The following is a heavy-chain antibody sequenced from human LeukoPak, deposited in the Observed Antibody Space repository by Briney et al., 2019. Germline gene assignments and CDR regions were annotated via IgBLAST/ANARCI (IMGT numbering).Heavy chain of an antibody. CDR2: INAYNGDT. Sequence: ASVKVSCKASGYTFTNYGVSWVQQAPGQGLEWMGWINAYNGDTHYAQNLQGRLTTTTDTSTSMAFMELRSLRPDDTAVYFCARWGLVAPGTYYYYYMDVWGRGTTVTVSS. D-gene: IGHD2-2*01. J-gene: IGHJ6*03. CDR1: GYTFTNYG. CDR3: ARWGLVAPGTYYYYYMDV. V-gene: IGHV1-18*01.